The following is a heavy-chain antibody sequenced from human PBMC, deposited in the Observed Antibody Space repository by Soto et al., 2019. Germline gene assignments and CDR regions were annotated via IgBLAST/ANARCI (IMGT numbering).Heavy chain of an antibody. CDR3: VKNGAYALDY. J-gene: IGHJ4*02. CDR1: GDSISSGNW. D-gene: IGHD4-17*01. Sequence: QVQLQESGPGLVKPSGTLSLTCAVSGDSISSGNWWSWVRQPPEEGLEWIGEIYRGTSPPYNPSLESRVTISVDKSKNQFSLKLNSVTAADTAVYYCVKNGAYALDYWGQGTLVTVSS. V-gene: IGHV4-4*02. CDR2: IYRGTSP.